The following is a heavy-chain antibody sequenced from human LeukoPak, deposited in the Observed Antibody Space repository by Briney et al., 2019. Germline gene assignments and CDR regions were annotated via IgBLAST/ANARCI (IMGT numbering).Heavy chain of an antibody. D-gene: IGHD4-17*01. Sequence: ASVKVSCKVPGDTLTELAMHWVRQAPGKGLEWMGGFDPEVNVRIYAQKFQGRVTMTEDTSTDTAYMELSSLRSEDTAVYYCATGDYGDYYGMDVWGQGTTVTVPS. CDR1: GDTLTELA. CDR3: ATGDYGDYYGMDV. J-gene: IGHJ6*02. V-gene: IGHV1-24*01. CDR2: FDPEVNVR.